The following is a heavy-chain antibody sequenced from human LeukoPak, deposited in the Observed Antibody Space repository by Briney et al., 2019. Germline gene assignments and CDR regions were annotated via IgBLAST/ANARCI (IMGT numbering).Heavy chain of an antibody. J-gene: IGHJ2*01. CDR1: GGSISSYY. V-gene: IGHV4-4*07. Sequence: SETLSLTCTVPGGSISSYYWSWVRQPAGEGVEWIGRIYSSGSTTYNPSPKSRVTMSVDTSKNQFSLKLSSVTAADTAVYYCARGQYHLLYWYFDLWGRGTLVTVSS. D-gene: IGHD2-2*01. CDR3: ARGQYHLLYWYFDL. CDR2: IYSSGST.